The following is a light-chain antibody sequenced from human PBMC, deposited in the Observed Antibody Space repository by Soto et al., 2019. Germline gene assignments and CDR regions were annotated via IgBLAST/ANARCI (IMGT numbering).Light chain of an antibody. V-gene: IGKV1-12*01. CDR1: QTISSW. CDR2: AAS. J-gene: IGKJ4*01. Sequence: DIQMTQSPSTLSGSVGDRVTVTCLASQTISSWLAWYQQKPGKAPKLLIYAASSLESGVPSRFSGSGSGTDFTLTINSLQPEDFATYYCQQADSFPLTFGGGTKVDIK. CDR3: QQADSFPLT.